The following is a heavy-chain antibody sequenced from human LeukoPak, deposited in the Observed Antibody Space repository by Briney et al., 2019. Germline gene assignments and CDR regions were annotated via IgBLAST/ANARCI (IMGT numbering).Heavy chain of an antibody. CDR2: IRYDGSNK. D-gene: IGHD1-26*01. Sequence: GGSLRLSCAASGFTFSSYGMHWVRQAPGKGLEWVAFIRYDGSNKYYADSVKGRFTISRDNSKNTLYLQMNSLRAEDTAVYYCAKTSGSYKGALGYWGQGTLVTVSS. V-gene: IGHV3-30*02. J-gene: IGHJ4*02. CDR1: GFTFSSYG. CDR3: AKTSGSYKGALGY.